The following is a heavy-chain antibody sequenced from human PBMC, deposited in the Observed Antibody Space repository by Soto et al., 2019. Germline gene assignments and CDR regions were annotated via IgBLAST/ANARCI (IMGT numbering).Heavy chain of an antibody. CDR1: GYAFTTYG. V-gene: IGHV1-18*01. D-gene: IGHD1-1*01. J-gene: IGHJ4*02. CDR3: ARGRYGDY. Sequence: QVPLVQSGAEVKKPGASVKVSCKGSGYAFTTYGITWVRQAPGQGLEWMGWISAHNGNTNYAQKLQGRVTVTRATSTSTAYMELRSLRSDDTAVYYCARGRYGDYWGQGALVTVSS. CDR2: ISAHNGNT.